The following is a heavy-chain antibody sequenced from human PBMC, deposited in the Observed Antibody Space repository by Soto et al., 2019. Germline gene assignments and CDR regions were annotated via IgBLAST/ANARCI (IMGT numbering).Heavy chain of an antibody. CDR1: GGSISSSNW. V-gene: IGHV4-4*03. CDR3: ARLPPAEGYFDY. J-gene: IGHJ4*02. D-gene: IGHD6-19*01. CDR2: IYHSGST. Sequence: LRETLSLTCAGSGGSISSSNWWSWVRQPPGKGLEWIGEIYHSGSTNYNPSLKSRVTISVDKSKNQFSLKLSSVTAADTAVYYCARLPPAEGYFDYWGQGTLVTVSS.